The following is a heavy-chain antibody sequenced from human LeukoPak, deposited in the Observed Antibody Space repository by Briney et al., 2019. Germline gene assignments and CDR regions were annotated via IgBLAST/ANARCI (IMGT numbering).Heavy chain of an antibody. V-gene: IGHV3-48*01. CDR1: GFTFSSYS. CDR2: ISSSSSTI. J-gene: IGHJ6*03. Sequence: GGSLRLSCAASGFTFSSYSMNWVRQAPGKGLEWVSYISSSSSTIYYADSVKGRFTISRDNSKNTLYLQMNSLRAEDTAVYYCAKGSDLYYYYYMDVWGKGTTVTVSS. CDR3: AKGSDLYYYYYMDV.